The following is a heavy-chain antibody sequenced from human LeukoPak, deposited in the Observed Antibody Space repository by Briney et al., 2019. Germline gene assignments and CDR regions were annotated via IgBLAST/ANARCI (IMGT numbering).Heavy chain of an antibody. D-gene: IGHD4-23*01. V-gene: IGHV3-9*01. CDR3: AKEDGDKGPFDS. CDR1: GFSFDRYA. CDR2: ISWNSGSV. Sequence: GGSLRLSCAASGFSFDRYAMHWVRQAPGKGLEWVSGISWNSGSVGYADSVKGRFTISRDNAKNSLYLQMNSLRTEDTALYYCAKEDGDKGPFDSWGQGTLVTVSS. J-gene: IGHJ4*02.